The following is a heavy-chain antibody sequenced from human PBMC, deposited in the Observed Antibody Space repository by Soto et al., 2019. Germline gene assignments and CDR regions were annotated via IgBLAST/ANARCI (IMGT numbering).Heavy chain of an antibody. V-gene: IGHV3-33*01. D-gene: IGHD4-4*01. Sequence: QVQLVESGVGVVQPGRSLRLSCAASGFTFSSNGMHWVRQAPGKGLEWVASIWSDGSNKYSADSVKGRFTISRDNSKNTLYLQMESLRAEDTAVYYCARDGSNKPGFYYGMDAWGQGTTVSVSS. J-gene: IGHJ6*02. CDR1: GFTFSSNG. CDR3: ARDGSNKPGFYYGMDA. CDR2: IWSDGSNK.